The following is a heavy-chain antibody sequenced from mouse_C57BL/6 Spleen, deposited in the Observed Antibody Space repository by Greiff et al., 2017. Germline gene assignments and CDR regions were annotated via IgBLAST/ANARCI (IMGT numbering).Heavy chain of an antibody. D-gene: IGHD2-1*01. Sequence: EVQLVESGGGLVKPGGSLKLSCAASGFTFSDYGMHWVRQAPEKGLEWVAYISSGSSTIYYADTVKGRFTISRDNAKNTLFLQMTSLRSEDTAMYYCARPGYGNYYAMDYWGQGTSGTVSS. V-gene: IGHV5-17*01. CDR3: ARPGYGNYYAMDY. J-gene: IGHJ4*01. CDR1: GFTFSDYG. CDR2: ISSGSSTI.